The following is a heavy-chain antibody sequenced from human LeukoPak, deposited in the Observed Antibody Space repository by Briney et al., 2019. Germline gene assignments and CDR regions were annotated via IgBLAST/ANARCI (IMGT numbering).Heavy chain of an antibody. V-gene: IGHV3-30*02. J-gene: IGHJ6*04. D-gene: IGHD2-2*01. Sequence: GGSLRLSCAASGFTFSSYGMHWVRQAPGKGLEWVTVIWYDGSNKYYADSVKGRFTISRDNSKNTLYLQMNSLRAEDTAVYYCAKDEDIVVVPAAMGYYYYGMDVWGKGTTVTVSS. CDR1: GFTFSSYG. CDR2: IWYDGSNK. CDR3: AKDEDIVVVPAAMGYYYYGMDV.